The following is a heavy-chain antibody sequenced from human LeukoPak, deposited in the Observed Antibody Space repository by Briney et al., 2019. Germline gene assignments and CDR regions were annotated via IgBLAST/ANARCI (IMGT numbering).Heavy chain of an antibody. CDR2: IYYSGIT. CDR3: PRYSGMGYSPGIYPNS. Sequence: PSETLSLTCTVSGASISGSSHYFWGWIRQTPGKGLEWIGSIYYSGITYYTPSLKSRLTISVDTSRNQFSLKLSSVSAADMPVYYCPRYSGMGYSPGIYPNSWAQGTRAPVPP. V-gene: IGHV4-39*01. J-gene: IGHJ4*02. D-gene: IGHD1-26*01. CDR1: GASISGSSHYF.